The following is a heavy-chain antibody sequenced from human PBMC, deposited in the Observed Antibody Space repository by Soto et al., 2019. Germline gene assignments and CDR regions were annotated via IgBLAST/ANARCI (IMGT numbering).Heavy chain of an antibody. Sequence: EVQLVESGGGLVQPGGSLRLSCAASGFTFSSYEMNWVRQAPGKGLEWVSYISSSGSTIYYADSVKGRFTISRDNAKNSLYLQMNSLRAEDTAVYYCARDNYYDSSGYPAAFDIWGQGTMVTVSS. CDR1: GFTFSSYE. J-gene: IGHJ3*02. D-gene: IGHD3-22*01. V-gene: IGHV3-48*03. CDR2: ISSSGSTI. CDR3: ARDNYYDSSGYPAAFDI.